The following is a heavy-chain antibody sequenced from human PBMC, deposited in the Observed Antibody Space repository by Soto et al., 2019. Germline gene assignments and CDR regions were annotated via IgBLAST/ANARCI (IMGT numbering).Heavy chain of an antibody. CDR1: GGSISSYY. Sequence: SETLSLTCTVSGGSISSYYWSWIRQPPGKGLEWIGYIYYSGSTNYNPSLKSRVTISVDTSKNQFSLKLSSVTAADTAVYYCARGGRMGAQTRGSYFDYWGQGTLVTVSS. CDR3: ARGGRMGAQTRGSYFDY. CDR2: IYYSGST. J-gene: IGHJ4*02. D-gene: IGHD1-26*01. V-gene: IGHV4-59*01.